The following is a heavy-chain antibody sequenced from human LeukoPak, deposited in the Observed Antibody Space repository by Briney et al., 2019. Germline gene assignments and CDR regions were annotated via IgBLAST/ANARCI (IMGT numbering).Heavy chain of an antibody. CDR1: GFTFSSYS. J-gene: IGHJ4*02. D-gene: IGHD5-18*01. V-gene: IGHV3-48*02. Sequence: PGGSLRLSCAASGFTFSSYSMNWVRQAPGKGLEWVSYISSSTSSIYYADSVKGRFTISRDNAKNSLYLQMNSLRDEDTAVYYCASPARYTYPPHFDYWGQGTLVTVSS. CDR2: ISSSTSSI. CDR3: ASPARYTYPPHFDY.